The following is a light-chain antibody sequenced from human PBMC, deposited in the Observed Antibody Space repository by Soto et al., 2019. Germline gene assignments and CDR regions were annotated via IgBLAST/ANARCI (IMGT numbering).Light chain of an antibody. V-gene: IGKV3-15*01. CDR3: QQYKNWPQYT. CDR1: QSVSSN. CDR2: GAS. Sequence: EIVMTQSPATLSVSPGERATLSCRASQSVSSNLAWYQQKPGQAPRLLIYGASNRATGIPARFSGSGSGTEFTLTISSLQSEDFAVYYCQQYKNWPQYTLGQGTKLEIK. J-gene: IGKJ2*01.